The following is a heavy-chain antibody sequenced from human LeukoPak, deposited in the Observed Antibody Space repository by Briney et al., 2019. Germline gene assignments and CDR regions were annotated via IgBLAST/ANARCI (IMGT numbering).Heavy chain of an antibody. CDR1: GGSITTGGYY. D-gene: IGHD3-10*01. CDR2: IYSSGTT. Sequence: PSGTLSLTCTVSGGSITTGGYYWSWIRQHPEKGLVWIGYIYSSGTTFFNPSLKSRVTISLDTSEHQFSLNLTSVTAADTAVYYCARAYGSGSASNRYFDSWGQGALVTVSS. V-gene: IGHV4-31*03. CDR3: ARAYGSGSASNRYFDS. J-gene: IGHJ4*02.